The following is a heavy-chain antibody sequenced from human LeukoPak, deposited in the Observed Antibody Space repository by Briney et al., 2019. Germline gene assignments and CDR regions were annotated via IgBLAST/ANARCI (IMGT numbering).Heavy chain of an antibody. CDR3: ARDLGTYYDFWSGYFPKYYFDY. CDR2: INPSGGST. Sequence: ASVKVSCKASGGTFSSYAISWVRQAPGQGLEWMGIINPSGGSTSYAQKFQGRVTMTRDTSTSTVYIELSSLRSEDTAVYYCARDLGTYYDFWSGYFPKYYFDYWGQGTLVTVSS. J-gene: IGHJ4*02. V-gene: IGHV1-46*01. CDR1: GGTFSSYA. D-gene: IGHD3-3*01.